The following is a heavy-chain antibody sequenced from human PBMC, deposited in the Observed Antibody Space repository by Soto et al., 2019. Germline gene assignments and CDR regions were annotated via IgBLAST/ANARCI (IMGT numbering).Heavy chain of an antibody. CDR2: INPNSGGT. V-gene: IGHV1-2*04. CDR1: GYTFTGYY. Sequence: QVQLVQSGAEVKKPGASVKVSCKASGYTFTGYYMHWVRQAPAQGLEWMGWINPNSGGTNYAQKFQGWVTMTRDTSISTAYMELSRLRSDDTAGYYCASGGYLYCSGGSCYSWFDPWGQGTLVTVSS. D-gene: IGHD2-15*01. CDR3: ASGGYLYCSGGSCYSWFDP. J-gene: IGHJ5*02.